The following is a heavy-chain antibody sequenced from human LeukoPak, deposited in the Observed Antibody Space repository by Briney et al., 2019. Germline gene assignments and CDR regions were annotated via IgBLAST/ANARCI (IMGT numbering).Heavy chain of an antibody. J-gene: IGHJ4*02. CDR2: IYSGGST. Sequence: SGGSLRLSCAASGFTVSSDYMSWVRQAPGKGLVWVSVIYSGGSTYYADSVKGRFTISRDNSKNTLYLQMNSLRAEDTAVYYCARSSGPDYWGQGTLVTVSS. D-gene: IGHD6-19*01. V-gene: IGHV3-53*01. CDR3: ARSSGPDY. CDR1: GFTVSSDY.